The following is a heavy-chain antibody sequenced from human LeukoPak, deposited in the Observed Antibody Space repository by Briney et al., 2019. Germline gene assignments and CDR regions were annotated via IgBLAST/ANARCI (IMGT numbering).Heavy chain of an antibody. J-gene: IGHJ1*01. CDR3: ARAAAYSKYFQH. D-gene: IGHD2-21*01. V-gene: IGHV1-18*04. CDR2: ISAYNGNT. CDR1: GYTFTGYY. Sequence: GASVKVSCKASGYTFTGYYMHWVRQAPGQGLEWMGWISAYNGNTNYAQKLQGRVTMTTDTSTSTAYMELRSLRSDDTAVYYCARAAAYSKYFQHWGQGTLVTVSS.